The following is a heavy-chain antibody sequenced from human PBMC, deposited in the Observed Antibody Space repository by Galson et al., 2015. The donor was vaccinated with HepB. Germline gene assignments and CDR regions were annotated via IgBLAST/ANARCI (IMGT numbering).Heavy chain of an antibody. J-gene: IGHJ4*02. V-gene: IGHV3-30*18. D-gene: IGHD3-22*01. CDR3: AKDIWYYYDSSGTRRGFHY. Sequence: SLRLSCAASGFIFSNYDMHWVRQAPGKGLEWVAAISYDGSNKFYADSVKGRFTISRDNSKSTLYVQMNSLRAEDTAAYYCAKDIWYYYDSSGTRRGFHYWGQGTLVTVSS. CDR2: ISYDGSNK. CDR1: GFIFSNYD.